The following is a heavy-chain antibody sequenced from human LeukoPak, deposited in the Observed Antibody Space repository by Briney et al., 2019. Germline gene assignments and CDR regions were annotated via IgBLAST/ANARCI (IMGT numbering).Heavy chain of an antibody. J-gene: IGHJ4*02. CDR2: IKQDGSEK. CDR1: GFTFSSYW. D-gene: IGHD3-10*01. Sequence: GGSPRLSCAASGFTFSSYWMSWVRQAPGKGLEWVANIKQDGSEKYYVDSVKGRFTISRDNAKNSLYLQMNSLRAEDTAVYYCARAPSTYYYGSGRLYFDYWGQGTLVTVSS. CDR3: ARAPSTYYYGSGRLYFDY. V-gene: IGHV3-7*01.